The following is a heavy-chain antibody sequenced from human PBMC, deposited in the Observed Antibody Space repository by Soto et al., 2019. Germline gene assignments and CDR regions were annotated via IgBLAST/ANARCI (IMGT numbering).Heavy chain of an antibody. Sequence: PSETLSLTCTVSGGSIGSGDYYWSWIRQPPGKGLEWIGYIYYSGSTYYNPSLKSRVTISVDTSKNQFSLKLSSVTAADTAVYYCARALQRYCSSTSCSGGGMDVWGQGTTVTVSS. D-gene: IGHD2-2*01. CDR3: ARALQRYCSSTSCSGGGMDV. CDR2: IYYSGST. V-gene: IGHV4-30-4*01. CDR1: GGSIGSGDYY. J-gene: IGHJ6*02.